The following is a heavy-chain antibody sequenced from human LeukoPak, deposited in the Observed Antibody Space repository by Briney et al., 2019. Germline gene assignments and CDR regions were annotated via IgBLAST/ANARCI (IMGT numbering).Heavy chain of an antibody. CDR2: IYYSGST. D-gene: IGHD1-1*01. CDR3: ARLDLAAFQLRRAYFDY. J-gene: IGHJ4*02. Sequence: SETLSLTCTVSGGSISSYYWGWIRQPPGKGLEWIGSIYYSGSTYYNPSLKSRVTISVDTSKNQFSLKLSSVTAADTAVYYCARLDLAAFQLRRAYFDYWGQGTLVTVSS. V-gene: IGHV4-39*01. CDR1: GGSISSYY.